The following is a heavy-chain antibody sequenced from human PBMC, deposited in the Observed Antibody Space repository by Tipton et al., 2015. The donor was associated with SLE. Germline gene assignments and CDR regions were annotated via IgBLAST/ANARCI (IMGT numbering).Heavy chain of an antibody. D-gene: IGHD5-18*01. Sequence: SLRLSCAASGFTLSSYGMHWVRQAPGKGLEWVAVISYDGSNKYYADSVKGRFTISRDNSKNTLYLQMNSLRAEDTAVYYCAKGEGRQLWSLFDYWGQGTLVTVSS. CDR3: AKGEGRQLWSLFDY. J-gene: IGHJ4*02. CDR1: GFTLSSYG. CDR2: ISYDGSNK. V-gene: IGHV3-30*18.